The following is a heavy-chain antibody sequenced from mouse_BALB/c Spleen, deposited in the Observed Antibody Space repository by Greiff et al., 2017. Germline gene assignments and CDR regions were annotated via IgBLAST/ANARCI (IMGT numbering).Heavy chain of an antibody. CDR2: IDPSDSYT. D-gene: IGHD2-10*02. CDR1: GYTFTSYW. J-gene: IGHJ4*01. CDR3: ALYGNHRAMDY. V-gene: IGHV1-69*02. Sequence: QVQLQQPGAELVKPGASVKLSCKASGYTFTSYWMHWVKQRPGQGLEWIGEIDPSDSYTNYNQKFKGKATLTVDKSSSTAYMQLSSLTSEDSAVYYCALYGNHRAMDYWGQGTSVTVSS.